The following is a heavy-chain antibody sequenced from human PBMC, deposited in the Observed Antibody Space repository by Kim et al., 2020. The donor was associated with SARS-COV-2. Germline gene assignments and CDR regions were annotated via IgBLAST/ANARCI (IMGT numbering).Heavy chain of an antibody. CDR1: GGSISSGGYY. D-gene: IGHD2-15*01. V-gene: IGHV4-31*03. Sequence: SETLSLTCTVSGGSISSGGYYWSWIRQHPGKGLEWIGYIYYSGSTYYNPSLKSRVTISVDTSKNQFSLKLSSVTAADTAVYYCARGLVVVVAATEVNWFDPWGQGTLVTVSS. CDR3: ARGLVVVVAATEVNWFDP. CDR2: IYYSGST. J-gene: IGHJ5*02.